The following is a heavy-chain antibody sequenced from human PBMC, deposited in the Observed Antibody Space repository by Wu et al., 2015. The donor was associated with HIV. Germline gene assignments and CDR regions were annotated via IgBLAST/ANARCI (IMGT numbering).Heavy chain of an antibody. CDR2: MNPNSGNT. CDR1: GYTFTSYD. Sequence: QVQLVQSGAEVKKPGASVKVSCKASGYTFTSYDINWVRQATGQGLEWMGWMNPNSGNTGYAQKFQGRVTMTRNTSISTAYMELSSLRSEDTAVYYCARYNYCSSTSCDTSYYYYGMDVWGQGTTVTVSS. D-gene: IGHD2-2*02. CDR3: ARYNYCSSTSCDTSYYYYGMDV. V-gene: IGHV1-8*01. J-gene: IGHJ6*02.